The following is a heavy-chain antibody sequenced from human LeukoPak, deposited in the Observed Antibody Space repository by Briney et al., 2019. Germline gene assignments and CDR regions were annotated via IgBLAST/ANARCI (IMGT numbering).Heavy chain of an antibody. D-gene: IGHD3-10*01. CDR3: ARYYYGSAGFDP. Sequence: PSQTLSLTCTVSGGSISSGGYYWSWIRQHPGKGLEWIGYIYYSGSTYYNPSLNSRVTISVDTSNNQVSLKLSSVTAADTAVYYCARYYYGSAGFDPWGQGTLVTVSS. CDR2: IYYSGST. J-gene: IGHJ5*02. V-gene: IGHV4-31*03. CDR1: GGSISSGGYY.